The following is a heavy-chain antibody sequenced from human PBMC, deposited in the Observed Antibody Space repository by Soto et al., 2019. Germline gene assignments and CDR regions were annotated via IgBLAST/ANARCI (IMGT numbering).Heavy chain of an antibody. CDR1: GFTLSSYW. Sequence: EVQLVESGGGLVQPGGSLRLSCAASGFTLSSYWMHWVRQAPGKGLVWISRINIDGSSTSYADSVKGRFTISRDNAKNTLYLQVNSLRAEDTAVYYCARSRDGYNFVGDCWGQGTRVTVSS. V-gene: IGHV3-74*01. J-gene: IGHJ4*02. D-gene: IGHD5-12*01. CDR3: ARSRDGYNFVGDC. CDR2: INIDGSST.